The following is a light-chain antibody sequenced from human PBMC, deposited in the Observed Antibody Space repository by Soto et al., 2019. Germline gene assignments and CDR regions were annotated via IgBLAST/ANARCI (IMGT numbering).Light chain of an antibody. V-gene: IGKV1-33*01. CDR1: QDISKY. CDR3: QQYDSIPFT. J-gene: IGKJ3*01. Sequence: DIQMTQSPSSLSASVGDRVTITCQASQDISKYLNWYQQKPGKAPKLLIYDASNIEAGVPSRFSGTGSGTFYTFTISSLHPEDFATYHCQQYDSIPFTFGPGTKVEIK. CDR2: DAS.